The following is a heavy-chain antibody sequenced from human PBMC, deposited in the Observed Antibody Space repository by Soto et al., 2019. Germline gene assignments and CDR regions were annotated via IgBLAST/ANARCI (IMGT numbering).Heavy chain of an antibody. Sequence: QVQLVQSGAEVKKPGASVKVSCKASGYTFTSYGISWVRQAPGQGLEWMGWISAYNGNTKYSQKLQGRVTMTTETSTSTADMEPRSLRSDDTAVYYCARPAGAVDNWFDPWGQGTLVTVSS. D-gene: IGHD6-19*01. J-gene: IGHJ5*02. CDR2: ISAYNGNT. V-gene: IGHV1-18*01. CDR1: GYTFTSYG. CDR3: ARPAGAVDNWFDP.